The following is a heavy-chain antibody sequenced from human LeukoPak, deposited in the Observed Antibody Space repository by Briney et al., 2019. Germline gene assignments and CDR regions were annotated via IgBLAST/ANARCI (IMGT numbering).Heavy chain of an antibody. CDR3: ARGYDFWSGYYLSTWPIDY. Sequence: GASVKVSCKASGYTFTSYGISWVRQAPGQGLEWMGWISAYNGNTNYAQKLQGRVTMTTDTSTSTAYMELRSLRSDDTAVYYCARGYDFWSGYYLSTWPIDYWGQGTLVTVSS. CDR2: ISAYNGNT. J-gene: IGHJ4*02. V-gene: IGHV1-18*01. CDR1: GYTFTSYG. D-gene: IGHD3-3*01.